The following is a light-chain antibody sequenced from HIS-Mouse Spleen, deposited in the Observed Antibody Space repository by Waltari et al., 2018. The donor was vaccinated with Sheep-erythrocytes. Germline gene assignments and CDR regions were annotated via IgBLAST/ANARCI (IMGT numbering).Light chain of an antibody. CDR1: QGIRND. V-gene: IGKV1-6*01. CDR3: LQDYNYPYT. Sequence: SSLSASVGDRVTITCRASQGIRNDLGWYQQKPGKAPKLLIYAASSLQSGVPSRFSGSGSGTDFTLAISSLQPEDFATYYCLQDYNYPYTFGQVTKLEIK. CDR2: AAS. J-gene: IGKJ2*01.